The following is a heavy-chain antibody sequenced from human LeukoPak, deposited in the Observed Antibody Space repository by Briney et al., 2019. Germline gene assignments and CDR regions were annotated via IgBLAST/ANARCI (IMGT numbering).Heavy chain of an antibody. D-gene: IGHD2-2*01. CDR1: GGSISSGGYC. V-gene: IGHV4-61*08. CDR2: ITYNRRT. CDR3: GRGWYQPDN. Sequence: SETLSLTCTVSGGSISSGGYCWSWIRQPPGQGLVWIGYITYNRRTNYNPSPKCRVTISVDTSKNQCSVTPSSVAAADRAVYYCGRGWYQPDNWGQGTLVTVS. J-gene: IGHJ4*02.